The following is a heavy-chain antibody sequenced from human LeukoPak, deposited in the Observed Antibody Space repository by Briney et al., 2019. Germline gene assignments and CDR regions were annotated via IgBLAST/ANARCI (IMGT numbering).Heavy chain of an antibody. CDR3: ARASGSLEGLDY. D-gene: IGHD1-26*01. J-gene: IGHJ4*02. V-gene: IGHV4-59*01. Sequence: SETLSLTCTVSGGSISSYYWSWIRQPPGKGLEWIGYIYYSGSTNYNPSLKSRVTISVDTSKNQFSLKLSSVTAADTAVYYCARASGSLEGLDYWGQGTLVTVSS. CDR1: GGSISSYY. CDR2: IYYSGST.